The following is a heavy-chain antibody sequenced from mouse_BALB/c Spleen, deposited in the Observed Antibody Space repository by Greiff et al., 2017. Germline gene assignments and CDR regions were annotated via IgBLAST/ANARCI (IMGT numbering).Heavy chain of an antibody. CDR3: ASDGYYFAY. Sequence: VQLQQSGPGLVKPSQSLSLTCSVTGYSITSGYYWNWIRQFPGNKLEWMGYISYDGSNNYNPSLKNRISITRDTSKNQFFLKLNSVTTEDTATYYCASDGYYFAYWGQGTLVTVSA. D-gene: IGHD2-3*01. CDR2: ISYDGSN. CDR1: GYSITSGYY. V-gene: IGHV3-6*02. J-gene: IGHJ3*01.